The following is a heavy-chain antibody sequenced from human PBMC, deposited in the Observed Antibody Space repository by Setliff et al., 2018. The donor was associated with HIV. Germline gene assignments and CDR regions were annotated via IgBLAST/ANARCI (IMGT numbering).Heavy chain of an antibody. D-gene: IGHD4-17*01. J-gene: IGHJ6*03. CDR3: ARGPTTVTNYYYYYMDV. CDR1: GFTFSSYT. Sequence: GGSLRLSCAASGFTFSSYTMNWVRQAPGKGLEWVSSISSSSYYIYYADSVKGRFTISRDNAKNSLFLQMNGLRAEDTAVYYCARGPTTVTNYYYYYMDVWGKGTTVTVSS. CDR2: ISSSSYYI. V-gene: IGHV3-21*01.